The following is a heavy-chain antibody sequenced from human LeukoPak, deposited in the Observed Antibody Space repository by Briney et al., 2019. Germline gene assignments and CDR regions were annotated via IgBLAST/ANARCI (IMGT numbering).Heavy chain of an antibody. Sequence: GGSLRLSCAASGFTVSSSFMSWVRQAPGKGLEWVSIIYSGGSTYFADSVKGRFTISRDNSKNTLYLQMKDLRAEDTAVYYCARDSSTPGYSYGSGSLDYWGQGTLVTVSS. CDR2: IYSGGST. CDR1: GFTVSSSF. V-gene: IGHV3-66*01. CDR3: ARDSSTPGYSYGSGSLDY. J-gene: IGHJ4*02. D-gene: IGHD3-10*01.